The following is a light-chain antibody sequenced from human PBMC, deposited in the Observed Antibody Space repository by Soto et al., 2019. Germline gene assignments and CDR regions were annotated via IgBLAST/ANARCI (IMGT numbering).Light chain of an antibody. CDR3: TSHTSYNTRV. J-gene: IGLJ1*01. CDR2: EVS. V-gene: IGLV2-14*01. CDR1: SSDVGGYNY. Sequence: QSALTQPASVSGSPGQSIAISCTGTSSDVGGYNYVSWYQQHPGKAPKLMIHEVSNRPSGVSDRFSGSKSGNTASLTISGLQADDEADYYSTSHTSYNTRVFGTGTKDTDL.